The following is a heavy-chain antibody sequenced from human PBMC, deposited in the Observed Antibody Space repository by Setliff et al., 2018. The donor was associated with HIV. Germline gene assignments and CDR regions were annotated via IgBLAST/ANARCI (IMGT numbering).Heavy chain of an antibody. CDR3: ARARQWELPATDY. CDR1: GFTLSSYS. V-gene: IGHV3-48*04. J-gene: IGHJ4*02. CDR2: ISSSSSTI. D-gene: IGHD1-26*01. Sequence: PGGSLRLSCAASGFTLSSYSMNWVRQAPVKGLEWVSYISSSSSTIYYADSVKGRFTIARDNAKTSLYLQMHSPRAEDTAGYYCARARQWELPATDYWGQGTLVTSPQ.